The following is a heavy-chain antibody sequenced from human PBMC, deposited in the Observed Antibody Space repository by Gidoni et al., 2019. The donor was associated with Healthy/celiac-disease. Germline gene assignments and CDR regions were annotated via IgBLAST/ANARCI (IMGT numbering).Heavy chain of an antibody. V-gene: IGHV3-21*01. J-gene: IGHJ3*02. CDR3: AAGGGNPFDAFDI. CDR1: GFTFSSYS. CDR2: ISSSSSYI. D-gene: IGHD2-15*01. Sequence: EVQLVESGGGLVKPGRSLRLSCAASGFTFSSYSMNWVRQAPGKGLEWVSSISSSSSYIYYADSVKGRFTISRDNAKNSLYLQMNSLGAEDTAVYYCAAGGGNPFDAFDIWGQGTMVTVSS.